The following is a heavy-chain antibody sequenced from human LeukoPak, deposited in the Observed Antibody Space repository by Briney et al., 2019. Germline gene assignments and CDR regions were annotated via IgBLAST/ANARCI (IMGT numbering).Heavy chain of an antibody. J-gene: IGHJ6*04. Sequence: GASVKVSCKASGYIFTSYTMHWVRQAPGQRLEWMGWINAGTGITKYSQKFQGRVTITRDTSASTAYMELSSLRSEDTAVYYCAILWFGEMDVWGKGTTVTVSS. CDR3: AILWFGEMDV. CDR2: INAGTGIT. V-gene: IGHV1-3*01. D-gene: IGHD3-10*01. CDR1: GYIFTSYT.